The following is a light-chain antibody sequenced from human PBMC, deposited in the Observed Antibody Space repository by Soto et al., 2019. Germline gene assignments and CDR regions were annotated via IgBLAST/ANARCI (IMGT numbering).Light chain of an antibody. Sequence: NFMLTQPHSVSESPGKTVTISCTRSSGNIASNYVQWYQQRPGSAPTTVIYEDNQRPSGVPDRFSGSIDSSSNSVALTISGLKTEDEADYYCQSYDDSHQVFGGGTKVTVL. V-gene: IGLV6-57*03. CDR2: EDN. CDR3: QSYDDSHQV. J-gene: IGLJ3*02. CDR1: SGNIASNY.